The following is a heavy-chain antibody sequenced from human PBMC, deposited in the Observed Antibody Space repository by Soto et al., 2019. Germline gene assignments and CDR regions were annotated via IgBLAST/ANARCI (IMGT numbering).Heavy chain of an antibody. J-gene: IGHJ6*02. V-gene: IGHV3-33*01. CDR1: GFTFRSYG. CDR3: ARDRLVPYGYGMDV. CDR2: IWFDGSKK. Sequence: QMQLVESGGGVVQPGRSLRLSCAASGFTFRSYGIHWVRQAPCKGLEWVALIWFDGSKKYYVDSVKGRFAVSSDNSKNTLYLQMNSLRVEDTAVYYCARDRLVPYGYGMDVWGQGTTVTVSS. D-gene: IGHD2-2*01.